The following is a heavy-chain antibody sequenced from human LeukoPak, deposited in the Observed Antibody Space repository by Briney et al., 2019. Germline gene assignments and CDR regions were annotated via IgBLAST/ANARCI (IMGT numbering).Heavy chain of an antibody. J-gene: IGHJ3*02. Sequence: ASVKVSCKASGYTFSGFYIHWVRQAPGQGLEWMGWINPNSGVTNYAQKLQGRVTITRDTSIDTAYMQLSRLRSDDTAVYYCAKVILSGGQLYYAFDIWGQGTLVTVSS. CDR2: INPNSGVT. CDR1: GYTFSGFY. D-gene: IGHD2-15*01. CDR3: AKVILSGGQLYYAFDI. V-gene: IGHV1-2*02.